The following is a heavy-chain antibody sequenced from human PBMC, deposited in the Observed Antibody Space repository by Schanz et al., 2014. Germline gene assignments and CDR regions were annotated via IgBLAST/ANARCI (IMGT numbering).Heavy chain of an antibody. Sequence: EVQLVESGGGLVQPGGSLRLSCAASGFTFSSYAMSWVRQAPGKGLEWVSGISGSDGSTYYADSVKGRFTISRDNSKNTLYLQMNSLRAEDTAVYYCAKGQGAVINNWYFDLWGRGTLVTVSS. D-gene: IGHD2-21*01. CDR2: ISGSDGST. V-gene: IGHV3-23*04. J-gene: IGHJ2*01. CDR3: AKGQGAVINNWYFDL. CDR1: GFTFSSYA.